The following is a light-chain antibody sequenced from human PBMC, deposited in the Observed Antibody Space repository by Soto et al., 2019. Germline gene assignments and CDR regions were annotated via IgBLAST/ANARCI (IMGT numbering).Light chain of an antibody. CDR3: AVWDDSLSGQV. J-gene: IGLJ2*01. CDR1: SSNIGAGYD. Sequence: QSVLTQPPSVSGDPGQRVTISCTGSSSNIGAGYDVHWYQPLPGTAPKLLIYGNSNRPSGVPDRFSGSKSGTSASLAITGLQAEDEADYYCAVWDDSLSGQVFGGGTKLTVL. CDR2: GNS. V-gene: IGLV1-40*01.